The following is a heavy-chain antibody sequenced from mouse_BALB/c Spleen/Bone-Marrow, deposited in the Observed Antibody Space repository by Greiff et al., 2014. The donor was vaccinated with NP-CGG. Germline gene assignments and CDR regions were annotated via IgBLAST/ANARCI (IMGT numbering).Heavy chain of an antibody. V-gene: IGHV1-18*01. D-gene: IGHD1-2*01. Sequence: VQLQQSGPELVKPGASVKISCKTSGYTFTEYTMHWVKQSQGKSLEWIGGTNPNNGGTSYNQKFKGKATLTVDKSSSTAYMELRSLTSEDSAVYYCARRYYGPYVMDNWGQGTSVTVSS. J-gene: IGHJ4*01. CDR1: GYTFTEYT. CDR2: TNPNNGGT. CDR3: ARRYYGPYVMDN.